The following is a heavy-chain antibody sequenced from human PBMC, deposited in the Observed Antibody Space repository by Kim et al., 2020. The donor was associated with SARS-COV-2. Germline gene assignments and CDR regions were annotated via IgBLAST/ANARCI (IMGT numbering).Heavy chain of an antibody. Sequence: SLKSRVTMSVDTSKNQFSLTLSSVTAADTAVYYCASLYSSSWYGTYGMDVWGQGTTVTVSS. V-gene: IGHV4-4*07. J-gene: IGHJ6*02. D-gene: IGHD6-13*01. CDR3: ASLYSSSWYGTYGMDV.